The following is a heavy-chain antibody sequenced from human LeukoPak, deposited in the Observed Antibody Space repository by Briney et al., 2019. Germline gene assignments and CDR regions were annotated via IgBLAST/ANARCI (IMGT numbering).Heavy chain of an antibody. V-gene: IGHV4-39*01. CDR2: FYYNGST. Sequence: SDTLSLTCTVSGGSIGSTSYYWAWIRQPPGKGLEWIGNFYYNGSTYYNPSLNSRVTISVDTSKNQCSLTMSSVNAADTAVYYCAEGSSGWSENWGQGTLVTVSS. CDR3: AEGSSGWSEN. J-gene: IGHJ4*02. CDR1: GGSIGSTSYY. D-gene: IGHD6-19*01.